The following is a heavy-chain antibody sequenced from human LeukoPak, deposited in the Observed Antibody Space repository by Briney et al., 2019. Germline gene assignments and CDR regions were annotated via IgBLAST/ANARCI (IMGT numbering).Heavy chain of an antibody. V-gene: IGHV3-23*01. CDR1: GFTFSSYA. CDR2: ISGSGGST. CDR3: AKDGPWIQLWTGGAYYFDY. D-gene: IGHD5-18*01. J-gene: IGHJ4*02. Sequence: GGSLRLSCAASGFTFSSYAMSWVRQAPGKGLEWVSAISGSGGSTYYADPVRGRFTISRDNSKNTLYLQINSLRAEDTAVYYCAKDGPWIQLWTGGAYYFDYWGQGTLVTVSS.